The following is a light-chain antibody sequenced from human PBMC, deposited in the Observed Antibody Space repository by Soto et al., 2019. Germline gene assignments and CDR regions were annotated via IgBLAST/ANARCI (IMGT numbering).Light chain of an antibody. J-gene: IGKJ2*01. CDR3: QNYNSTRWA. CDR1: QGISNY. CDR2: GAS. V-gene: IGKV1-27*01. Sequence: DIQMTQSPSSLSASVGDRVTITCRASQGISNYVAWYQQKPGQVPTLLIYGASTLPSGGPSRFSGRGSGTEFTLTISSLQPAEVATYFCQNYNSTRWAFGQGTKVEIK.